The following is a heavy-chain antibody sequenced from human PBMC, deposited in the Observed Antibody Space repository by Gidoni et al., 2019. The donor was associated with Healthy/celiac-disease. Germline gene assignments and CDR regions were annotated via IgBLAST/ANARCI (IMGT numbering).Heavy chain of an antibody. Sequence: QVQLQESGPGLVKPSETLSLTCTVSGGSISSYYWSWIRQPAGKGLEWIGRIYTSGSTNYNPSLKSRVTMSVDTSKNQFSLKLSSVTAADTAVYYCARDVESSSSWVDRNWFDPWGQGTLVTVSS. J-gene: IGHJ5*02. CDR3: ARDVESSSSWVDRNWFDP. D-gene: IGHD6-6*01. CDR2: IYTSGST. V-gene: IGHV4-4*07. CDR1: GGSISSYY.